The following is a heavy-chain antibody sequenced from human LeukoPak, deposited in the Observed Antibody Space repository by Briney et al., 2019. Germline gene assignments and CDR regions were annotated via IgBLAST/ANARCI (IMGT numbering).Heavy chain of an antibody. CDR1: GGTFSSYA. D-gene: IGHD3-22*01. J-gene: IGHJ3*02. CDR3: ARDLYYYDSSGYPKAFDI. Sequence: SVKVSCKASGGTFSSYAISWVRQAPGQGLEWMGRIIPILGIANYAQKFQGRVTITADKSTSTAYKELSSLRSEDTAVYYCARDLYYYDSSGYPKAFDIWGQGTMVTVSS. V-gene: IGHV1-69*04. CDR2: IIPILGIA.